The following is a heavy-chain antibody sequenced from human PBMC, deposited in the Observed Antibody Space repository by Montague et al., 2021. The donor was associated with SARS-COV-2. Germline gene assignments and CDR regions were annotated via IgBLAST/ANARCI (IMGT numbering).Heavy chain of an antibody. CDR2: IYHSGSS. J-gene: IGHJ5*01. Sequence: SETLSLTCSVSGEYVSAFYWNWLHQSPGKGLEWIGRIYHSGSSNFNPSLKRRLSMSIDTSKNQFSLTLRSVTAADTAIYFCARDPRGGTGYLDSWGQGILVAVSS. D-gene: IGHD6-25*01. V-gene: IGHV4-59*02. CDR3: ARDPRGGTGYLDS. CDR1: GEYVSAFY.